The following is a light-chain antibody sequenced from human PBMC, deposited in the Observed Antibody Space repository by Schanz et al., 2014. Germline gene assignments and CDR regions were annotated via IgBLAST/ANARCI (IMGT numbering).Light chain of an antibody. CDR1: ESVNVN. CDR2: GAS. V-gene: IGKV3-15*01. CDR3: QHYDSWPLT. Sequence: ETVMTQSPATLSVSPGDRATLSCRASESVNVNLAWYQQKPGQAPRLLIYGASTRATAFPARFSGSGSGTEFTLTISSLQSEDFAVYFCQHYDSWPLTFGGGTKVELK. J-gene: IGKJ4*01.